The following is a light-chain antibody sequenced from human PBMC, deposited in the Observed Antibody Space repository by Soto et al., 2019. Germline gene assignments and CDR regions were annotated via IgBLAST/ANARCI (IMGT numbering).Light chain of an antibody. CDR2: DAS. CDR3: QQYDNYQLT. V-gene: IGKV1-5*01. Sequence: DIQMPQSPSSLSASVGASVTITCRASQSVSSWLAWYQQQPGRAPKFLIYDASSLESGVPSRLSGIGYGKEFTLTISNLQPDEGATDDCQQYDNYQLTFGGGTKVDIK. J-gene: IGKJ4*02. CDR1: QSVSSW.